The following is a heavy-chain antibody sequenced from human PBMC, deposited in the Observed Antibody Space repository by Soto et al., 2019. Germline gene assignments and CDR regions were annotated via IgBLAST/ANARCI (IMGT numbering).Heavy chain of an antibody. CDR3: ARQGFGPLHGLVDV. J-gene: IGHJ6*02. CDR1: GGSISSYY. Sequence: QVQLQESGPGLVKPSETLSLSCTVSGGSISSYYWSWFRQSPGKRMEWIGYVHHSWGSSYNPSLQSRVAISLDPSKGQFSLKVTSVTATATAVYYCARQGFGPLHGLVDVWGQGTTVTVSS. CDR2: VHHSWGS. D-gene: IGHD3-10*01. V-gene: IGHV4-59*08.